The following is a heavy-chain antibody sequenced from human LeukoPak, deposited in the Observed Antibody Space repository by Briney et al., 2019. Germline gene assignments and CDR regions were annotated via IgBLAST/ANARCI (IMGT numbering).Heavy chain of an antibody. CDR3: AREDRYSSGWRSYAFDI. J-gene: IGHJ3*02. CDR1: GFTFSSYE. Sequence: GGSLRLSCAASGFTFSSYEMNWVRQAPGKRLEWVSYISSSGSTIYYADSVKGRFTISRDNAKNSLYLQMNSLRAEDTAVYYCAREDRYSSGWRSYAFDIWGQGTMVTVSS. V-gene: IGHV3-48*03. D-gene: IGHD6-19*01. CDR2: ISSSGSTI.